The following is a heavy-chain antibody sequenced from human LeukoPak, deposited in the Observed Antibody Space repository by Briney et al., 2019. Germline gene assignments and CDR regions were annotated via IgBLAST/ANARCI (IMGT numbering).Heavy chain of an antibody. CDR2: MNPNSGNT. CDR3: AREPLGYGDYNNWFDP. Sequence: ASVTVSCKASGYTFTNYDTNWVRQASGHGLEWMGWMNPNSGNTGYAQKFQGRVTMTMNTSISTAYMELSSLTLEDTAMYYCAREPLGYGDYNNWFDPWGQGTQVTVSS. V-gene: IGHV1-8*01. J-gene: IGHJ5*02. D-gene: IGHD4-17*01. CDR1: GYTFTNYD.